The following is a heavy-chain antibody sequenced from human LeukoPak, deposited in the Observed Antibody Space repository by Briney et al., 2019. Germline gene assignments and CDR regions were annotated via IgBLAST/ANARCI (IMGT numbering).Heavy chain of an antibody. V-gene: IGHV3-53*01. CDR2: LYSDGNT. D-gene: IGHD1-14*01. CDR3: ARGVEPLAANTLAY. J-gene: IGHJ4*02. CDR1: GFTVITND. Sequence: GGSLRLSCAASGFTVITNDMTWVRPAPGKGLEWVSVLYSDGNTKYADSVQGRFTISRDNSKDTLYLEMNSLSPDDTAVYYCARGVEPLAANTLAYWGQGTLVTVSS.